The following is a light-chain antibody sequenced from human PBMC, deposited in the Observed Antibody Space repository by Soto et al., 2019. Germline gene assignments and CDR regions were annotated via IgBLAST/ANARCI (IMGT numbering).Light chain of an antibody. Sequence: EIVLTQSPGTLSLSPGERATLSCRASQTIASRYLAWYQHQPGQAPRLLIYRTFARAPGIPDRFSGGGSGTDLTLTISRLEREDFAVYYCQQYDTSPPTFGQGKRLDIK. CDR2: RTF. CDR1: QTIASRY. J-gene: IGKJ5*01. CDR3: QQYDTSPPT. V-gene: IGKV3-20*01.